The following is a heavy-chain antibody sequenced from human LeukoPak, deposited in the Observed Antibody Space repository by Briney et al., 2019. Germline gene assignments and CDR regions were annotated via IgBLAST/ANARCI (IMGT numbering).Heavy chain of an antibody. CDR3: ARQGRGTNWFDP. J-gene: IGHJ5*02. D-gene: IGHD1-26*01. V-gene: IGHV4-59*08. Sequence: NPSETLSLTCTVSGGSISSYYRSWIRQPPGKGPEWVGYIYYSGSTNYNPSLKSRVTISVDTSKNQFSLKLSSVTAADTAVYYCARQGRGTNWFDPWGQGTLVTVSS. CDR2: IYYSGST. CDR1: GGSISSYY.